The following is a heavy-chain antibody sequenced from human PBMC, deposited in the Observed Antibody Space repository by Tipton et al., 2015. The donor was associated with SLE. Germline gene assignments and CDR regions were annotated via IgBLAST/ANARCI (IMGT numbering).Heavy chain of an antibody. D-gene: IGHD2-8*02. CDR2: IYHSGYSST. J-gene: IGHJ5*02. V-gene: IGHV4-59*08. CDR3: ARRGVVSRFDP. CDR1: GASIRSRY. Sequence: TLSLTCSVSGASIRSRYWGWIRQPPGKGLEWIGYIYHSGYSSTNYNPSLKSRVTLSVDTSKNQCFLKLNSVTAADTAVYYCARRGVVSRFDPWGQGTLVTVSS.